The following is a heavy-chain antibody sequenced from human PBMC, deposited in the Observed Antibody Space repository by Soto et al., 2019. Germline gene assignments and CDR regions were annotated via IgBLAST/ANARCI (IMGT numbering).Heavy chain of an antibody. D-gene: IGHD7-27*01. CDR1: GGSISSSSYY. CDR3: ARGTNWLSYGMDV. CDR2: IYYSGST. Sequence: PSETLSLTCTVSGGSISSSSYYWGWIRQPPGKGLEWIGSIYYSGSTYYNPSLKSRVTISVDTSKNQFSLKLSSVTAADTAVYYCARGTNWLSYGMDVWGQGTTVTVSS. V-gene: IGHV4-39*01. J-gene: IGHJ6*02.